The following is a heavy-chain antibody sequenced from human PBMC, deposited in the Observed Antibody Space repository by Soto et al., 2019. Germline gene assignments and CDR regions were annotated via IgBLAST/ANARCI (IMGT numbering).Heavy chain of an antibody. CDR3: AKGHVQMDV. CDR2: ISSGGGST. V-gene: IGHV3-23*01. CDR1: GLTFRSYP. J-gene: IGHJ6*02. Sequence: GGSLRLSWAASGLTFRSYPMTWVRQSPGKGLEWVAAISSGGGSTYHADSVKGRFTISRDNSKNTLYLQMNSLRVEDTAVYYCAKGHVQMDVWGQGTTVTVSS.